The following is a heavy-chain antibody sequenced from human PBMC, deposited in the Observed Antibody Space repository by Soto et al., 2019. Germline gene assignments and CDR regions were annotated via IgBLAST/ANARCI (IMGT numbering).Heavy chain of an antibody. Sequence: EVQLVESGGGLVQPGGSLRLSCAASGFTFSSYWMSWVRQAPGKGLEWVANIKQDGSEKYYVDSVKGRFTISRDNAKDSLYLQMNSLRAEDTAVYYCAGNKGGELTIVDAFDIWGQGTMVTVSS. CDR2: IKQDGSEK. CDR1: GFTFSSYW. D-gene: IGHD3-16*01. CDR3: AGNKGGELTIVDAFDI. J-gene: IGHJ3*02. V-gene: IGHV3-7*03.